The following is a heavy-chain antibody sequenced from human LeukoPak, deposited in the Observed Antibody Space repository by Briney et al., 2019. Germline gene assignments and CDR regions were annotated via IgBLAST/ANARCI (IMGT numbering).Heavy chain of an antibody. CDR2: IWYDGSNK. V-gene: IGHV3-33*01. J-gene: IGHJ4*02. CDR1: GFTFSSYG. D-gene: IGHD5-18*01. CDR3: ARAKYSYGLYYFDY. Sequence: PGGSLRLSCAASGFTFSSYGMHWVRKAPGKGLEWVAVIWYDGSNKYYADSVKGRFTISRDNSKNTLYLQMNSLRAEDTAVYYCARAKYSYGLYYFDYWGQGTLVTVSS.